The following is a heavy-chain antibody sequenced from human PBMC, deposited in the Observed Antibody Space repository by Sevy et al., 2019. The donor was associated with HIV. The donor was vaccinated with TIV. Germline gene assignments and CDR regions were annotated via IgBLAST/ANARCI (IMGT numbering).Heavy chain of an antibody. J-gene: IGHJ6*02. Sequence: GGSLRLSCAASGFTFSSYAMHWVRQAPGKGLQWVTLISYDGSNKDYGDSVKGRFTISRDNSKNTVYLQMNSLRTEDTAVYFCASGGGGLDVWGQGTTVTVSS. CDR1: GFTFSSYA. CDR3: ASGGGGLDV. V-gene: IGHV3-30*03. D-gene: IGHD3-10*01. CDR2: ISYDGSNK.